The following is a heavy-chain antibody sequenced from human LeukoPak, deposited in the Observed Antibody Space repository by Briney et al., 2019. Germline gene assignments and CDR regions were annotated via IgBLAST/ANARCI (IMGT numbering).Heavy chain of an antibody. CDR1: GGSISSGSYY. V-gene: IGHV4-61*02. CDR2: IYTSGST. J-gene: IGHJ4*02. Sequence: SQTLSLTWTVSGGSISSGSYYWSWIRQPAGKGLEWIGRIYTSGSTNYNPSLKSRVTISVDTSKNQFSLKLSSVTAADTAVYYCARSGYSSSWCFDYRGQGTLVTVSS. CDR3: ARSGYSSSWCFDY. D-gene: IGHD6-13*01.